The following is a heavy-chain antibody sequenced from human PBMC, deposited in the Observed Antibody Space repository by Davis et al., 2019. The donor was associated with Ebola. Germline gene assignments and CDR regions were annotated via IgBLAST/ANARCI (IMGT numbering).Heavy chain of an antibody. CDR1: GGSINSGGYY. V-gene: IGHV4-31*03. D-gene: IGHD6-13*01. Sequence: SETLSLTCTVSGGSINSGGYYWTWIRQHPGKGLEWIGYIYYSGTAYYNPSLKSRITISIDTSNNHFSLRLSSVTAADTAVYYCARWSLAAAGTSGYYGMDVWGQGTTVIVSS. J-gene: IGHJ6*02. CDR2: IYYSGTA. CDR3: ARWSLAAAGTSGYYGMDV.